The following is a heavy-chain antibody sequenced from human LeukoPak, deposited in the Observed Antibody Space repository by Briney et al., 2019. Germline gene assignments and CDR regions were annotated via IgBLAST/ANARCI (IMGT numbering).Heavy chain of an antibody. J-gene: IGHJ4*02. CDR1: GFTFRSYS. CDR2: ITSGGSHM. Sequence: GGSLRLSCAASGFTFRSYSMNWVRQAPGKRLEWLSSITSGGSHMYYADSVKGRFTISRDNAKSSLYLQMNSLSPEDTAVYYCESFMTTVTIPDYWGQGTLVTVSS. D-gene: IGHD4-17*01. CDR3: ESFMTTVTIPDY. V-gene: IGHV3-21*01.